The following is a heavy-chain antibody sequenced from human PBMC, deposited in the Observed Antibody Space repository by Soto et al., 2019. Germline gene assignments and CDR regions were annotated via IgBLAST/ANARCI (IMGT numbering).Heavy chain of an antibody. CDR3: AKSGLYDSSGYAFDY. CDR2: ISGSGGST. Sequence: GGSLRLSCAASGFTFSSYAMSWVRQAPGKGLEWVSAISGSGGSTYYADSVKGRFTISRDNSKNTLYLQMNSLRAEDTAVYYCAKSGLYDSSGYAFDYWGQGTLVTVSS. D-gene: IGHD3-22*01. CDR1: GFTFSSYA. J-gene: IGHJ4*02. V-gene: IGHV3-23*01.